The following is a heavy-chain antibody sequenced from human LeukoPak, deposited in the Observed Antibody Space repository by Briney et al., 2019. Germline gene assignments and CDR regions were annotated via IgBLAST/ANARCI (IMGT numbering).Heavy chain of an antibody. CDR2: IYSGGST. J-gene: IGHJ4*02. V-gene: IGHV3-53*01. Sequence: GGSLRLSCAASGLTVSNNYMKWVRQAPAKELEWVSLIYSGGSTYYADSVKGRFTISRDNPKNTVYLQMNNLRAEDTAVYYCARDRHCSGGSCSGLWGQGTLVTVSS. D-gene: IGHD2-15*01. CDR1: GLTVSNNY. CDR3: ARDRHCSGGSCSGL.